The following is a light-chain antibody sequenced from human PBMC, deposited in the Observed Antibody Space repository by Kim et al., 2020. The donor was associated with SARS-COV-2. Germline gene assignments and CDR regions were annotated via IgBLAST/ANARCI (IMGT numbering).Light chain of an antibody. CDR2: SNN. J-gene: IGLJ2*01. V-gene: IGLV1-44*01. CDR3: AAWDDSLNGYVV. Sequence: QSVLTQPPSASGTPGQRVTISCSGSSSNIGSNTVNWYQQLPGTAPKLLIYSNNQRPSGVADRFSVSKSGTSASLAISGLQSEDEADYYCAAWDDSLNGYVVFGGGTQLTVL. CDR1: SSNIGSNT.